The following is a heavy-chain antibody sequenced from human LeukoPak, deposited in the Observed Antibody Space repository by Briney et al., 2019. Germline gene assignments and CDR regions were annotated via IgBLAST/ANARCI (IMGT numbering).Heavy chain of an antibody. V-gene: IGHV4-34*01. Sequence: SETLSLTCAVYGRSFSGYYWSWIRQPPGRGLEWIGEINHDGSTNYNPSLKSRVTISVDTSKNQFSLKLSSVTAADTSVYYCARGFRGDYVWGNYRLDYYGMDVWGQGTTVTVSS. D-gene: IGHD3-16*02. CDR1: GRSFSGYY. CDR2: INHDGST. CDR3: ARGFRGDYVWGNYRLDYYGMDV. J-gene: IGHJ6*02.